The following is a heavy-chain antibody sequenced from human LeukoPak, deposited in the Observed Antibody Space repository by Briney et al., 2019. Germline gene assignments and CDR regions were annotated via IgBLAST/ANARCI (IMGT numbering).Heavy chain of an antibody. CDR2: VYTSGST. CDR1: GGSISGYY. CDR3: ARLITGTTTAFDI. J-gene: IGHJ3*02. V-gene: IGHV4-4*07. D-gene: IGHD1-7*01. Sequence: SSETLSLTCSVSGGSISGYYWTWIRQPAGKGLEWIGRVYTSGSTHYNPSLKTRLTMSVDTSKNQFSLKLSSVTAADTAVYYCARLITGTTTAFDIWGQGTVATVSS.